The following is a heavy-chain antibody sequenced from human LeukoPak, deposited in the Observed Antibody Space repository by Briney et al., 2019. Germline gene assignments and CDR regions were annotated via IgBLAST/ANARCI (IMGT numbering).Heavy chain of an antibody. CDR1: GFTSSSYW. CDR3: ARDRGSSGWYEFDY. V-gene: IGHV3-7*01. J-gene: IGHJ4*02. D-gene: IGHD6-19*01. CDR2: IKQDGSEK. Sequence: GGSLRLSCAASGFTSSSYWMSWVCQAPGKGLEWVANIKQDGSEKYYVDSVKGRFTISRDNAKNSLYLQMNSLRAEDTAVYYCARDRGSSGWYEFDYWGQGTLVTVSS.